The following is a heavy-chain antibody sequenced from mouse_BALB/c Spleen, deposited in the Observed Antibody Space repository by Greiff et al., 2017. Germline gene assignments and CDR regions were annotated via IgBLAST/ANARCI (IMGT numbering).Heavy chain of an antibody. CDR2: IYPGDGDT. CDR3: ARGDTASWFAY. J-gene: IGHJ3*01. Sequence: QVQLQQSGPELVKPGASVKISCKASGYAFSSSWMNWVKQRPGQGLEWIGRIYPGDGDTNYNGKFKGKATLTADKSSSTAYMQLSSLTSVDSAVYFCARGDTASWFAYWGQGTLVTVSA. D-gene: IGHD1-2*01. V-gene: IGHV1-82*01. CDR1: GYAFSSSW.